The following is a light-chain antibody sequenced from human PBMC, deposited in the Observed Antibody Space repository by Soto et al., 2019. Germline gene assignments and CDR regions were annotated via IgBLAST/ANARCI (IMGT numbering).Light chain of an antibody. V-gene: IGKV3-15*01. CDR1: QSVSSN. CDR2: GAS. J-gene: IGKJ5*01. CDR3: QQYNKWPT. Sequence: EIVMTQSPATLSVSPGERATLSCRASQSVSSNLAWYQQKPGQAPRLLIYGASTRANGIPARFSGSGSGAEFTLTISSLQSEDFAVYYCQQYNKWPTFGQGTRLEIK.